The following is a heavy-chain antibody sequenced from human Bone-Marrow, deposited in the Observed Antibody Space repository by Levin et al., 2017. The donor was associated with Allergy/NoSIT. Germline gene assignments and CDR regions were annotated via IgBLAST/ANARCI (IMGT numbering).Heavy chain of an antibody. CDR2: IKPDGSEK. J-gene: IGHJ4*02. D-gene: IGHD4-23*01. V-gene: IGHV3-7*01. CDR1: GFTFSRYW. Sequence: GGSLRLSCAASGFTFSRYWMSWVRQAPGKGLEWVANIKPDGSEKYYVDSVKGRFTISRDNAKNPLSLQMTSLRAEDTAVYDGARAGYSGNSDFGYWGQGTLVTVSS. CDR3: ARAGYSGNSDFGY.